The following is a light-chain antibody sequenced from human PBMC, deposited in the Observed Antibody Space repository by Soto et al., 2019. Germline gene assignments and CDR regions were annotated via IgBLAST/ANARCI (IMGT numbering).Light chain of an antibody. CDR1: SSDVGSFNY. V-gene: IGLV2-14*01. CDR2: EVT. CDR3: VSYVTSTTLYV. Sequence: QSALTQPASVSGSPGQSITISCTATSSDVGSFNYVSWYQHHPGKAPKLMIYEVTSRPSGVSNRFSGSKSGNTASLTISGLQAEDEADYYCVSYVTSTTLYVFGSGTKVTVL. J-gene: IGLJ1*01.